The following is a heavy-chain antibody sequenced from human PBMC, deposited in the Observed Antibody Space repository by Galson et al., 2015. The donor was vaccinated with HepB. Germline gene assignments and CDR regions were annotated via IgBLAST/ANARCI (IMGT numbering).Heavy chain of an antibody. J-gene: IGHJ4*02. V-gene: IGHV3-48*02. CDR1: GFMFSSYT. Sequence: SLRLSCAASGFMFSSYTMNWFRQAPGEGLEWVSCITSTGTTRHYADSVKGRFTISRDNAENSLYLQMNSLRDEDTAVYYCASYRQTGVVDSWGQGTLVTVSS. CDR3: ASYRQTGVVDS. CDR2: ITSTGTTR. D-gene: IGHD2-8*02.